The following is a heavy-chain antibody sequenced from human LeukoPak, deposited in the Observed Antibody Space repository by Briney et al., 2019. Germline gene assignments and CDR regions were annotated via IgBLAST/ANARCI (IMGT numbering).Heavy chain of an antibody. Sequence: PAESLRLSCSASGFTLNNYWLSWVRQAQGKGKGWEGKISQDGSEKNYVNSGKGRLSTSRENDKNSLYLQMHSLRVEDKAVYYCASAVTTSACYYWGQGPLVTVSS. V-gene: IGHV3-7*01. CDR2: ISQDGSEK. D-gene: IGHD3-10*01. CDR3: ASAVTTSACYY. CDR1: GFTLNNYW. J-gene: IGHJ4*02.